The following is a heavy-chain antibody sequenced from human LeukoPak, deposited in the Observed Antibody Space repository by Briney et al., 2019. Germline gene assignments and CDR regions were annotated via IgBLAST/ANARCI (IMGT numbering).Heavy chain of an antibody. CDR1: GGSISNYY. V-gene: IGHV4-59*12. CDR2: IYYSGST. D-gene: IGHD6-19*01. CDR3: AREPHIAVAEYYYYYYMDV. J-gene: IGHJ6*03. Sequence: SETLSLTCTVSGGSISNYYWSWIRQPPGKELEWIGYIYYSGSTNYNPSLKSRVTISVDTSKNQFSLKLSSVTAADTAVYHCAREPHIAVAEYYYYYYMDVWGKGTTVTVSS.